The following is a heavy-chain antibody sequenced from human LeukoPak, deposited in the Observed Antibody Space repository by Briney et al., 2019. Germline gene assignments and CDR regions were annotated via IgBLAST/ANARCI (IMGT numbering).Heavy chain of an antibody. V-gene: IGHV1-69*13. J-gene: IGHJ6*02. D-gene: IGHD6-13*01. CDR1: GGTFSSYA. CDR2: IIPIFGTA. Sequence: RASVKVSCKASGGTFSSYAISWVRQAPGQGLEWMGGIIPIFGTANYAQKFQGRVTITADESTSTAYMELSSLRSEDTAVYYCARDDGQQLVQPHYYYYYGMDVWGQGTTVTVSS. CDR3: ARDDGQQLVQPHYYYYYGMDV.